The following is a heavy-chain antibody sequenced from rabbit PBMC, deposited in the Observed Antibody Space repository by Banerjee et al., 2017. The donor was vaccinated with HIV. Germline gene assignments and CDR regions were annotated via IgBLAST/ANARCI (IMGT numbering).Heavy chain of an antibody. V-gene: IGHV1S40*01. CDR1: GFSFSSNYL. J-gene: IGHJ4*01. CDR2: IDAGSSGSA. CDR3: MRTDYLYDYSDL. D-gene: IGHD6-1*01. Sequence: QSLEESGGDLVKPGASLTLTCTASGFSFSSNYLICWVRQAPGKGLEWIACIDAGSSGSAAYASWAKGRFTISETSSTTVTLQMTSLTAADTATYFCMRTDYLYDYSDLWGPGTLVTVS.